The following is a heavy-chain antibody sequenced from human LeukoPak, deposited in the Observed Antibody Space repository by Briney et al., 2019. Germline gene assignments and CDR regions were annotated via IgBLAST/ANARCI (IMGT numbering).Heavy chain of an antibody. CDR2: IIPIFGTA. CDR3: ARTRIRGYGDYPPYFDY. V-gene: IGHV1-69*05. CDR1: GGIFSSYA. D-gene: IGHD4-17*01. J-gene: IGHJ4*02. Sequence: ASVKVSCKASGGIFSSYAISWVRQAPGQGLEWMGGIIPIFGTANYAQKFQGRVTITTDESTSTAYMELSSLRSEDTAVYYCARTRIRGYGDYPPYFDYWGQGTLVTVSS.